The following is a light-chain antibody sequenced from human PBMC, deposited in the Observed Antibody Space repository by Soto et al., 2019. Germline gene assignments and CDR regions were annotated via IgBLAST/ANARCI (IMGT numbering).Light chain of an antibody. Sequence: QSVLTQPPSVSGAPGQTVTISCIGSDSNIGAGSDVNWYQHLPGTAPKLLIYGDTIRPSGVSRRFSGSKSGNTASLTISGLQAEDEAHYYCSSYTSDNRDYVFGTGTKVTVL. CDR2: GDT. V-gene: IGLV1-40*01. CDR3: SSYTSDNRDYV. CDR1: DSNIGAGSD. J-gene: IGLJ1*01.